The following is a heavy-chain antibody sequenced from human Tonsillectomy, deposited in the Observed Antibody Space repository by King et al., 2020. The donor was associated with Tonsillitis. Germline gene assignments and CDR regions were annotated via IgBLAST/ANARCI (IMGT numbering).Heavy chain of an antibody. D-gene: IGHD4-17*01. CDR3: VRGPKDYGDYWYFDL. CDR1: GYTFTSYY. V-gene: IGHV1-46*03. J-gene: IGHJ2*01. CDR2: INPTGGST. Sequence: VQLVESGAEVKKPGASVKVSCKASGYTFTSYYIHWVRQAPGQGLEWMGIINPTGGSTTYSQKFQGRVTITGETSTSTCYMELRSLRSEDTAVYYCVRGPKDYGDYWYFDLWGRGTLVTVSS.